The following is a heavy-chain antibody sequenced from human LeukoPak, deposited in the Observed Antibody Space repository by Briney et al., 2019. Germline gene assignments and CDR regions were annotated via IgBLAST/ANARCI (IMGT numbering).Heavy chain of an antibody. Sequence: GGSLRLSCAASGFTFDRYTMHWVRQTPGKGLEWLSLLSGDGGNAYYADSVRGRFTISRDNSKNALYLQMNSLRNEDTALYYCVKETGDVGNYFDYWGPGALATVSS. CDR2: LSGDGGNA. V-gene: IGHV3-43*01. D-gene: IGHD3-3*01. J-gene: IGHJ4*02. CDR1: GFTFDRYT. CDR3: VKETGDVGNYFDY.